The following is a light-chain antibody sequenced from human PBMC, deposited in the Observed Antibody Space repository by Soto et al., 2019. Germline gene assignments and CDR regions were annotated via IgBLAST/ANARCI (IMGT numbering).Light chain of an antibody. CDR2: GAS. CDR1: QSVTSNY. V-gene: IGKV3-20*01. CDR3: QQSGSSPGT. J-gene: IGKJ1*01. Sequence: EIVLTQSPGTLSLSPGERATLSCRASQSVTSNYLAWYQQKPGQAPRLLIFGASIRDTGIPDRFSGSGSGTDFSLTSSRLESEDFAVYYCQQSGSSPGTFGQGTKVEIK.